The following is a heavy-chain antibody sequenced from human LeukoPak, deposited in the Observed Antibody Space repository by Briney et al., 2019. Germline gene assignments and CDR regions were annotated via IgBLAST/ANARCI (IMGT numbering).Heavy chain of an antibody. V-gene: IGHV3-48*03. CDR3: ARDQSLRYFDWVFDL. J-gene: IGHJ3*01. CDR2: ISSSGSTI. Sequence: PGGSLRLSCAASGFTFSSYEMNWVRQAPGKGLEWVSYISSSGSTIYYADSVKGRFTISRDNAKNSLYLQMNSLRAEDTALYHCARDQSLRYFDWVFDLWGQGTVVTVSS. D-gene: IGHD3-9*01. CDR1: GFTFSSYE.